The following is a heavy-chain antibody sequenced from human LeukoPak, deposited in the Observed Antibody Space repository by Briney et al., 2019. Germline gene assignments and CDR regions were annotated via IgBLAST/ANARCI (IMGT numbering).Heavy chain of an antibody. J-gene: IGHJ4*02. CDR2: IYSSGST. V-gene: IGHV4-59*04. CDR3: AKSGGYGLIDY. D-gene: IGHD1-26*01. CDR1: GDSITGYY. Sequence: PSETLSLTCSVSGDSITGYYWGWIRQPPGKGLEWIGNIYSSGSTYYNASLQSRVTISIDTSKNQFSLRLNSVTAADTAMYYCAKSGGYGLIDYWGQGTRVTVSS.